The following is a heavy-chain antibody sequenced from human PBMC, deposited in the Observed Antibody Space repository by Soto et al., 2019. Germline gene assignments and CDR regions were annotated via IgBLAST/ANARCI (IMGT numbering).Heavy chain of an antibody. CDR3: ARLFTMVRGVIIDYGMDV. D-gene: IGHD3-10*01. CDR2: INAGNGNT. J-gene: IGHJ6*02. V-gene: IGHV1-3*01. Sequence: ASVKVSCKASGYTFTSYDINWVRQAPGQRLEWMGWINAGNGNTKYSQKFQGRVTITRDTSASTAYMELSSLRSEDTAVYYCARLFTMVRGVIIDYGMDVWGQGTTVTVSS. CDR1: GYTFTSYD.